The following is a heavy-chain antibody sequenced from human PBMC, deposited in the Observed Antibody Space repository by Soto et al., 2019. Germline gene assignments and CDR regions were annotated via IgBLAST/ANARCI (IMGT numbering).Heavy chain of an antibody. CDR1: GFTFSSYA. CDR3: AKGYYDSSGYYNGYYYGMDV. D-gene: IGHD3-22*01. V-gene: IGHV3-23*01. CDR2: ISGSGGST. Sequence: GGSLRLSCAASGFTFSSYAMSWVRQAPGKGLEWVSAISGSGGSTYYADSVKGRFTISRDNSKNTLYLQMNSLRAEDTAVYYCAKGYYDSSGYYNGYYYGMDVWGQGTTVTVSS. J-gene: IGHJ6*02.